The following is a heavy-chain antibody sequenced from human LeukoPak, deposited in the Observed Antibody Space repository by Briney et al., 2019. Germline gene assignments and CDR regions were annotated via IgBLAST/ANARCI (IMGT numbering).Heavy chain of an antibody. CDR2: FSRDGVNR. Sequence: GGSLRLSCAASGFSFSNSAMHWVRQAPGKGLVGVAVFSRDGVNRYYRDSVKGRFTISRDNSKNTLYLQMNSLRLEDTAIYYCATGKLDASGFDFMLPFWGQGTLVSVSS. V-gene: IGHV3-30*10. J-gene: IGHJ4*02. D-gene: IGHD5-12*01. CDR1: GFSFSNSA. CDR3: ATGKLDASGFDFMLPF.